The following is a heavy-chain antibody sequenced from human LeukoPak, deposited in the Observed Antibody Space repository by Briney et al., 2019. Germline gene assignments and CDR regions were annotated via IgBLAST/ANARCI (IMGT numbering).Heavy chain of an antibody. CDR3: ARRVYDFWSGYYTFDSRFDP. CDR2: TYYRSKWYS. Sequence: PSQTLSLTCVISGDSVSSNSAAWNWIRQSPSRGLEWLGRTYYRSKWYSDYAASVRGRISINPDTSNNQFSLQLNSVTAADTAVYYCARRVYDFWSGYYTFDSRFDPWGQGTLVTVSS. D-gene: IGHD3-3*01. J-gene: IGHJ5*02. V-gene: IGHV6-1*01. CDR1: GDSVSSNSAA.